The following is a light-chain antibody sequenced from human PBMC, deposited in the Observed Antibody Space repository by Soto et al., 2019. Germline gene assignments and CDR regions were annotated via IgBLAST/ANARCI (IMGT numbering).Light chain of an antibody. Sequence: EIVLTQSPGTLSLSPGDRATLSCRASQSVSSSYLAWYQQKHGQAPRLLIYDASSRATGIPDRFSGSGSGTDFTLTISRLEPEDFAVYYCQQYGRSPWTFGQGTKVEVK. V-gene: IGKV3-20*01. CDR1: QSVSSSY. CDR2: DAS. CDR3: QQYGRSPWT. J-gene: IGKJ1*01.